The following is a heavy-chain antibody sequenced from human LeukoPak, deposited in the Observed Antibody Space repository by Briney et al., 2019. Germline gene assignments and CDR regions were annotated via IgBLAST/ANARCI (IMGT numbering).Heavy chain of an antibody. CDR1: GYTFTSYD. V-gene: IGHV1-18*01. Sequence: ASVKVSCKASGYTFTSYDISWVRQARGQGLEWMGWISAYNGNTNYAQKLQGRVTMTTDTSTSTAYMELRSLRSDDTAVYYCARDIVVVVAATNWFDPWGQGTLVTVSS. CDR2: ISAYNGNT. D-gene: IGHD2-15*01. CDR3: ARDIVVVVAATNWFDP. J-gene: IGHJ5*02.